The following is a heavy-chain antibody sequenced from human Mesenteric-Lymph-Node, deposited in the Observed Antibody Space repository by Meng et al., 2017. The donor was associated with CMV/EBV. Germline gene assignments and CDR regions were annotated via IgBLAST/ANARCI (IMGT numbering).Heavy chain of an antibody. CDR2: IYSGGSST. V-gene: IGHV3-23*03. CDR3: AKERDARYNYGLDV. Sequence: GESLKISCAASGFTFSSYAMSWVHQAPGKGLEWVSIIYSGGSSTYYADSVKGRFTISRDNSKNTLYLQMNSLRADDTAVYYCAKERDARYNYGLDVWGQGTTVTVSS. J-gene: IGHJ6*02. D-gene: IGHD5-24*01. CDR1: GFTFSSYA.